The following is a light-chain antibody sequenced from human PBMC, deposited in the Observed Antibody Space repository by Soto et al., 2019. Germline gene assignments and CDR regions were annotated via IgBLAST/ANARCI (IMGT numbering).Light chain of an antibody. V-gene: IGKV3-11*01. CDR2: DAS. J-gene: IGKJ1*01. CDR1: QSVISN. Sequence: EIVMTQSPVTLSVSPGERATLSCGASQSVISNLAWYQQKPGQAPRLLIYDASNRATGIPARFSGSGSGTDFTLTISSLEPEDFAVYYCQQRSNWPWTFGQGTKVDIK. CDR3: QQRSNWPWT.